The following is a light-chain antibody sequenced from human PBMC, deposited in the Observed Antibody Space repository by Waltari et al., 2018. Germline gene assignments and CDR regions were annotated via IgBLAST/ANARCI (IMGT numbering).Light chain of an antibody. CDR1: QRISNT. J-gene: IGKJ5*01. V-gene: IGKV3-15*01. Sequence: EIVMTQSPVTLSVSPGESATLSCRASQRISNTLAWYQQKPGQAPRLLIYGASTRATGIPARFSGSGSGTEFTFTISSMQSEDFAVYYCQQYNKWPITFGQGTRLEIK. CDR3: QQYNKWPIT. CDR2: GAS.